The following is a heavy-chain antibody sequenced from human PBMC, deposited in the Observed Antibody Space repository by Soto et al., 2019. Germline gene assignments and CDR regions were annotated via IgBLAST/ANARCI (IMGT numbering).Heavy chain of an antibody. CDR1: GGSISSAGHY. D-gene: IGHD3-22*01. V-gene: IGHV4-31*03. CDR2: KYFNWSN. CDR3: ARDNDSSGSEAFDI. Sequence: QVQLQESGPGLVKPSQTLSLTCTFSGGSISSAGHYWSWIRQHPGKGLEWIGYKYFNWSNNYNPSFKSRFPLSVGTSENQFSLKLNSVPAADTAVYYCARDNDSSGSEAFDIWGQGTMVTVSS. J-gene: IGHJ3*02.